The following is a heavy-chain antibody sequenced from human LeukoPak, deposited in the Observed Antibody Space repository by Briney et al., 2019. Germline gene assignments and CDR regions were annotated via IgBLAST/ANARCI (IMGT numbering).Heavy chain of an antibody. J-gene: IGHJ4*02. V-gene: IGHV1-46*01. CDR3: ARDAEVVVSGRKDYFDY. Sequence: GASVKVSCKASGYTFTTYYMHWVRQAPGQGLEWMGIINPSGGTTSYAQKFQGRVTMTRDTSTSTVYMELSSLRSEDTAVFYCARDAEVVVSGRKDYFDYWGQGTLVTVSS. CDR2: INPSGGTT. D-gene: IGHD3-22*01. CDR1: GYTFTTYY.